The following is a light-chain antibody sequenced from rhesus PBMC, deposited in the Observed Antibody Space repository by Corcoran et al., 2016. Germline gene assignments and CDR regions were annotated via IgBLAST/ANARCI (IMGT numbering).Light chain of an antibody. CDR3: LQYSSSPWA. CDR2: KAS. Sequence: DIQMTQSPSSLSASVGDTVTITCRASQSISSWLDWYQQKPGKALKLLIYKASRLQSGVPSRFSGGGSGTDFTLTISSLQPEDFATSYCLQYSSSPWAFGQGTKVEIK. J-gene: IGKJ1*01. CDR1: QSISSW. V-gene: IGKV1-22*01.